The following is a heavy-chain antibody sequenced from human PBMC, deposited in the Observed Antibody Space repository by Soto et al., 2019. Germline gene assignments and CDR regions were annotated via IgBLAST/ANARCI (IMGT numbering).Heavy chain of an antibody. Sequence: ASETLSLTCAVSGGSFSGFYWTWIRQPPGEGLEWIGEINHSGTTNFNPSLRSRLTISLDSSKRHFSLKLTSMTAADAAGYYCARADRTLVTSYGLDVWGQGTTVTVSS. CDR1: GGSFSGFY. J-gene: IGHJ6*02. V-gene: IGHV4-34*01. CDR2: INHSGTT. D-gene: IGHD2-21*02. CDR3: ARADRTLVTSYGLDV.